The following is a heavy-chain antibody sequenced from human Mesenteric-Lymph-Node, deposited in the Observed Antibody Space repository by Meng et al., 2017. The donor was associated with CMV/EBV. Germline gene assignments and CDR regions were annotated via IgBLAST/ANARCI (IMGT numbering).Heavy chain of an antibody. CDR1: GGSISSGGYY. CDR2: IHDSGST. J-gene: IGHJ4*02. D-gene: IGHD2-2*01. CDR3: AREGCSTTSCSYDY. Sequence: SETLSLTCTVSGGSISSGGYYWSWIRQHPGKGLEWIGYIHDSGSTHSNPSLTSRVTMSVDTSKNQFSLNLRSVIAADTAVYYCAREGCSTTSCSYDYWGQGTLVTSPQ. V-gene: IGHV4-31*03.